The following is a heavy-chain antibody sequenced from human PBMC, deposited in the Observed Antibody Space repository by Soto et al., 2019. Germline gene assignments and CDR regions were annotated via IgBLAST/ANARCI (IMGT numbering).Heavy chain of an antibody. V-gene: IGHV1-3*01. J-gene: IGHJ6*03. Sequence: QVQLVQSGAEVEKPGASVKVSCKASGYSFSNYAVHWVRQAPGQRLEWMGWVNAGNGNTRYSQNFQGRVTITRDTSARTAYLELSSLRSEDTAVYYCGRGHRAVVPVASLYYYMVVWGKGTTVTVSS. CDR1: GYSFSNYA. D-gene: IGHD2-2*01. CDR2: VNAGNGNT. CDR3: GRGHRAVVPVASLYYYMVV.